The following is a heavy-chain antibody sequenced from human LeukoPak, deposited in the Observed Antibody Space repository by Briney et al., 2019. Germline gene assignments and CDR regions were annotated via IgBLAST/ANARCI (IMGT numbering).Heavy chain of an antibody. CDR2: IYYSGST. J-gene: IGHJ4*02. V-gene: IGHV4-59*01. D-gene: IGHD3-10*01. Sequence: NTSETLSLTCTVSGGSISGYYWSWIRQPPGKGLEWIGYIYYSGSTNYNPSLKSRVTISVDTSKNQFSLKLSSVTAADTAVYYCARDSRDYYGSGFFDYWGQGTLVTVSS. CDR1: GGSISGYY. CDR3: ARDSRDYYGSGFFDY.